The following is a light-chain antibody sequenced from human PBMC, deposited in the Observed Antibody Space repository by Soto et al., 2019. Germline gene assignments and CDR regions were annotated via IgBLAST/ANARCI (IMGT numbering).Light chain of an antibody. Sequence: DLQMTQSPSTLSASEGARVTITCLASQSISSWLAWYQQKPGKAPKLLIYDASSLESGVPSRFSGSGSVTDITLTFGSLPPDGFATYYCQQYNCAAWTFGQGTKVEIK. CDR2: DAS. J-gene: IGKJ1*01. CDR1: QSISSW. CDR3: QQYNCAAWT. V-gene: IGKV1-5*01.